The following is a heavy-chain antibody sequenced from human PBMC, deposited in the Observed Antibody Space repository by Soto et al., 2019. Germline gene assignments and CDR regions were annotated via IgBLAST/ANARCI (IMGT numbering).Heavy chain of an antibody. CDR2: IYPGDSDT. V-gene: IGHV5-51*01. CDR3: ASEGGTVRYFGWDAPPPDSEDAFDI. CDR1: GYSFTSYW. J-gene: IGHJ3*02. Sequence: GESLKISCKGSGYSFTSYWIGWVRQMPGKGLEWMGIIYPGDSDTRYSPSFQGQVTISADKSISTAYLQRSSLKASDTAMYYCASEGGTVRYFGWDAPPPDSEDAFDIWGKGTMVTVSS. D-gene: IGHD3-9*01.